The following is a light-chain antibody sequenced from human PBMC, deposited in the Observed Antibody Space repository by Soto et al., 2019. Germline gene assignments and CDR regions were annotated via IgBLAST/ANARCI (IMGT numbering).Light chain of an antibody. CDR1: QSLVDSDGNTY. CDR3: MQGTHWPPYT. V-gene: IGKV2-30*01. Sequence: DVVMTQSPLSLPVTLGQPASISCRSSQSLVDSDGNTYLNWFQQRPGQSPRRLLYKVSNRDSGIPERFSGSGSGTDFTLKISRVEAEDVGVYYCMQGTHWPPYTFGPGTKLEIK. CDR2: KVS. J-gene: IGKJ2*01.